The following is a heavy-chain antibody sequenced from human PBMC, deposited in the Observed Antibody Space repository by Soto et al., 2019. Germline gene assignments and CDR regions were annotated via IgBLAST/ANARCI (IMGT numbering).Heavy chain of an antibody. CDR3: ARAPTSRGIVYYGMDV. V-gene: IGHV4-30-2*01. CDR1: GGSISGGGYS. Sequence: SETLSLTCDVSGGSISGGGYSWTWIRQPPGKGLEWIAYIFPSGSTYYSPSLRSRVTMSVDRSKNQFSLKLSSVTAADTAVYYCARAPTSRGIVYYGMDVWGQGTTVTVSS. CDR2: IFPSGST. D-gene: IGHD3-10*01. J-gene: IGHJ6*02.